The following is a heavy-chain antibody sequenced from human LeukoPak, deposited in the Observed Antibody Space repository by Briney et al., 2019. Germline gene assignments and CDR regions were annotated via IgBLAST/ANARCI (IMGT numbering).Heavy chain of an antibody. CDR3: TRVPYYYYYYMDV. V-gene: IGHV5-51*01. Sequence: GEALKISCKGSGYSFTSYWIGWVRQMPGKGLEWMGIIYPGDSDTRYSPSFHDKVTNSADKSLSTAYLQWSSLKASDTAIYYCTRVPYYYYYYMDVWGKGTTVTVSS. J-gene: IGHJ6*03. CDR1: GYSFTSYW. CDR2: IYPGDSDT.